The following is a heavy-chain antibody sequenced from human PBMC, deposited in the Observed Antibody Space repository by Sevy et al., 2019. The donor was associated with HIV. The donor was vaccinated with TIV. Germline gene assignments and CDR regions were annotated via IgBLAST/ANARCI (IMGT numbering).Heavy chain of an antibody. J-gene: IGHJ4*02. Sequence: SETLSLTCAVSGYSISSGYYWGWIRQPPGKGLEWIGSIYHSGCTYYNPSLKSRVTISVDTSKNQFSLKLSSVTAADTAVYYCAREGDYYGTGSYYKVAIDYWGQGTLVTVSS. CDR2: IYHSGCT. V-gene: IGHV4-38-2*02. D-gene: IGHD3-10*01. CDR1: GYSISSGYY. CDR3: AREGDYYGTGSYYKVAIDY.